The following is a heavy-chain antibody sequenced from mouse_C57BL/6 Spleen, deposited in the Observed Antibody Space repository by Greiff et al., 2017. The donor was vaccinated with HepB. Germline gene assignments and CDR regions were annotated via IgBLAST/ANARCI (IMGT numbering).Heavy chain of an antibody. J-gene: IGHJ1*03. D-gene: IGHD1-1*01. V-gene: IGHV1-53*01. CDR3: AREGTTVENWYFDV. CDR2: INPSNGGT. CDR1: GYTFTSYW. Sequence: VQLQQPGTELVKPGASVKLSCKASGYTFTSYWMHWVKQRPGQGLEWIGNINPSNGGTNYNEKFKSKATLTVDKSSSTAYMQLSSLTSEDSAVYYCAREGTTVENWYFDVWGTGTTVTVSS.